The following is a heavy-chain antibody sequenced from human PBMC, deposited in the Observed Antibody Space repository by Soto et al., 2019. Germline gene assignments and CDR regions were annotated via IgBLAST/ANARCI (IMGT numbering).Heavy chain of an antibody. CDR1: GGAINSYY. D-gene: IGHD3-3*01. CDR2: IYSRGST. V-gene: IGHV4-4*07. Sequence: PSETLSLTCTVSGGAINSYYWTWIRQPAGQGLEWIGRIYSRGSTKYNPSLQSRVTMSLDTYQNQFSMRLTSGTAADTAVYYCARGQRFSDWFDPWGQGTLDTAPQ. J-gene: IGHJ5*02. CDR3: ARGQRFSDWFDP.